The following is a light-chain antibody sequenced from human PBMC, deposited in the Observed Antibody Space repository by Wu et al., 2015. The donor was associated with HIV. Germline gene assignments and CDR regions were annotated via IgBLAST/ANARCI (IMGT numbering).Light chain of an antibody. Sequence: DIQMTQSPSTLSASVGDRVSITCRARQNLSSSLAWYQQKPGKAPKFLIYKASSLQSGVPSRFSGSGSGTEFTLTISSLQPDDAATYFCQQYNRAVSFGGGTKVEIK. CDR2: KAS. J-gene: IGKJ4*01. V-gene: IGKV1-5*03. CDR3: QQYNRAVS. CDR1: QNLSSS.